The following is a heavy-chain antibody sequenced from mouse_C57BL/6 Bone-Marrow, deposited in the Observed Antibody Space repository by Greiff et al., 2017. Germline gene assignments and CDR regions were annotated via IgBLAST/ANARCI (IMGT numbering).Heavy chain of an antibody. CDR2: ISSDGSYT. CDR3: ANYYGSSHWYFDV. D-gene: IGHD1-1*01. V-gene: IGHV5-6*01. CDR1: GFTFSSYG. Sequence: EVQVVESGGDLVKPGGSLKLSCAASGFTFSSYGMSWVRQTPDKRLEWVATISSDGSYTYYPDSVKGRFTISRDTAKNTLYLQMSSLKSEDTAMYYCANYYGSSHWYFDVWGTGTTVTVSS. J-gene: IGHJ1*03.